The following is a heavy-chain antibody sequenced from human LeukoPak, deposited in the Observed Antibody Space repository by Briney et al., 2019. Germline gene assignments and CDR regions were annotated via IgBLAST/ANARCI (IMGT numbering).Heavy chain of an antibody. CDR2: ISGSGGST. V-gene: IGHV3-23*01. CDR1: GFTFSSYG. D-gene: IGHD2-21*02. CDR3: ARDRSSVTAWVDY. J-gene: IGHJ4*02. Sequence: TGGSLRLSCAASGFTFSSYGMSWVRQAPGKGLEWASAISGSGGSTYYADSVKGRFTISRDNAKNSLYLQMNSLRAEDTAVYFCARDRSSVTAWVDYWGQGTLVTVSS.